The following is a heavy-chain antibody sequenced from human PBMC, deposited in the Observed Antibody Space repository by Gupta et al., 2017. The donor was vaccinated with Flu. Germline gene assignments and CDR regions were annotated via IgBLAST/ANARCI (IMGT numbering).Heavy chain of an antibody. D-gene: IGHD6-13*01. V-gene: IGHV3-15*01. CDR1: GFTFSTDW. Sequence: EVQLVASGGGLVQPGGSLRLSCAASGFTFSTDWLSWVGEAPGKGLEWVGRIKSKTDGGTTDYAAPVKGRFTISRDDSKNTLYLQMNSLKTEDTAVYYCTPWLTAGMNVFGSGYWGQGTLVTVSS. J-gene: IGHJ4*02. CDR2: IKSKTDGGTT. CDR3: TPWLTAGMNVFGSGY.